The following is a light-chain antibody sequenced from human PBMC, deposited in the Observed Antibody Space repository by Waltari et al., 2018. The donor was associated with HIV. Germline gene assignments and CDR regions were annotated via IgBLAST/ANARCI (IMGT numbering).Light chain of an antibody. V-gene: IGLV2-11*01. CDR3: CSYAGSYPVV. CDR2: DVS. Sequence: QSALTQPRSGSGSPGQSVPISCTGTSSDVGVYNFVSWYQQHPGKAPKLMIYDVSKRPSGVPDRFSGSKSGNTASLTISGLQAEDEADYYCCSYAGSYPVVFGGGTKLTVL. J-gene: IGLJ2*01. CDR1: SSDVGVYNF.